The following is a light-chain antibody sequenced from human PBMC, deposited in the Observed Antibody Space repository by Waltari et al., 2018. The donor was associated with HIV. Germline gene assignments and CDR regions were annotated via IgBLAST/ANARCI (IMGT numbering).Light chain of an antibody. Sequence: EIVLTQSPGTLSLSPGGGATLSCRASQSVSSNSLAWYQHKPGQAPRLLIYGASTRATGVSDRFSGSGSGADFTLIISRMQPEDLAVYYCHQYGSSPGTFGQGTKVEIK. CDR3: HQYGSSPGT. CDR2: GAS. V-gene: IGKV3-20*01. CDR1: QSVSSNS. J-gene: IGKJ1*01.